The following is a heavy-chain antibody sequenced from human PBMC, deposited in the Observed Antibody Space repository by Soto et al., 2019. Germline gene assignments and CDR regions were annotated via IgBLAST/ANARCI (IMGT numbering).Heavy chain of an antibody. CDR2: IYYRGST. D-gene: IGHD6-19*01. Sequence: SETLSLTCTVSGGSITSYYWSWIRQPPGMGLEWIAYIYYRGSTNYNPSLKSRVTISVYTPKNQFSLNLSSVTAADTAVYYCARVDRVAGTFDYRGQVTLVTVSS. J-gene: IGHJ4*02. V-gene: IGHV4-59*01. CDR3: ARVDRVAGTFDY. CDR1: GGSITSYY.